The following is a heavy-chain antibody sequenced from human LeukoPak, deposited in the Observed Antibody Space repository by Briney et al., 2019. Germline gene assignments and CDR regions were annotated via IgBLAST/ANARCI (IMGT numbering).Heavy chain of an antibody. D-gene: IGHD3-3*01. Sequence: ASVKVSYKASGYTFTSYGISWVRQAPGQGLEWMGWISAYNGNTNYAQKLQGRVTMTTGTSTSTAYMELRSLRSDDTAVYYCARDLSGNYDFWSGYVYYYYMDVWGKGTTVTVSS. V-gene: IGHV1-18*01. CDR3: ARDLSGNYDFWSGYVYYYYMDV. J-gene: IGHJ6*03. CDR1: GYTFTSYG. CDR2: ISAYNGNT.